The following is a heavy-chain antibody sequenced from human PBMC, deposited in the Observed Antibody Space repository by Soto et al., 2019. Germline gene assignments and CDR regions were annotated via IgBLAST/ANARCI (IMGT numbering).Heavy chain of an antibody. CDR2: ISGSGDRT. D-gene: IGHD3-22*01. J-gene: IGHJ4*02. Sequence: EVQLLESGGGLVQPGGSLRLSCAASGITISNYPMSWVRQAPGKGLDWVSGISGSGDRTYYADSAKGRFTISKDIYRNSLSLPLDSLGVEDTAVYFCVKDDGGYPSTAPHWGQGTLVTVSS. V-gene: IGHV3-23*01. CDR3: VKDDGGYPSTAPH. CDR1: GITISNYP.